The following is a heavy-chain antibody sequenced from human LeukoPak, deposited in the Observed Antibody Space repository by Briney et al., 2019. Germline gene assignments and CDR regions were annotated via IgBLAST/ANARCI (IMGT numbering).Heavy chain of an antibody. CDR2: MNPNSGNT. CDR3: ASFYFGEPYFDY. V-gene: IGHV1-8*01. Sequence: ASVKVSCKASGYTFTSYDINWVRQATGQGLEWMGWMNPNSGNTGYAQKFQGRVTMTRNTSISTAYMELSSLRSEDTAVYYCASFYFGEPYFDYWGQGTLVTVSS. J-gene: IGHJ4*02. CDR1: GYTFTSYD. D-gene: IGHD3-10*01.